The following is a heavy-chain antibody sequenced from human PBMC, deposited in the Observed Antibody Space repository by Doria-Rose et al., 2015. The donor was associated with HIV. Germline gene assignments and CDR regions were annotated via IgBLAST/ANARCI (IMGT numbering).Heavy chain of an antibody. CDR1: GGSFSDYY. CDR2: INQSGET. CDR3: ARGPKYYDYWSGSQTYYFDF. J-gene: IGHJ4*02. Sequence: SETLSLTCAVYGGSFSDYYWTWIRQPPEKGLERIGEINQSGETNYNPSLKSRVTISVDTSKNQFSLNLTSVAVADTGVYYCARGPKYYDYWSGSQTYYFDFWGQGTLVTVSP. V-gene: IGHV4-34*01. D-gene: IGHD3-3*01.